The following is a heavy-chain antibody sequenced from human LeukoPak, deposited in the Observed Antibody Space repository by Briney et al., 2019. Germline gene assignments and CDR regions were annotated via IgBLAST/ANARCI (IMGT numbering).Heavy chain of an antibody. CDR3: ARGPDYAIVPDY. CDR1: GGTFSSYA. J-gene: IGHJ4*02. CDR2: IIPIFDTA. V-gene: IGHV1-69*05. Sequence: ASVKVSCKASGGTFSSYAINWVRQAPGQGLEWMGGIIPIFDTANYAQKFQGRVTMTRDTSISTAYMELSRLRSDDTAVYYCARGPDYAIVPDYWGQGTLVTVSS. D-gene: IGHD2-2*01.